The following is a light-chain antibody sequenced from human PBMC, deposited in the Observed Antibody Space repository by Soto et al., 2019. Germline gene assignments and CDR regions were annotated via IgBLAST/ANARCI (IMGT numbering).Light chain of an antibody. CDR2: TSG. CDR3: QQTYSTPYT. V-gene: IGKV1-39*01. Sequence: IQMTQSPSSLSASVGDRVTITCRASQRITTYLNWYQQKPGNAPKLLITTSGTLQRGVPSRFTSSGSGTDLTLTITSLQREDFATYFCQQTYSTPYTFGLGTKLEIK. CDR1: QRITTY. J-gene: IGKJ2*01.